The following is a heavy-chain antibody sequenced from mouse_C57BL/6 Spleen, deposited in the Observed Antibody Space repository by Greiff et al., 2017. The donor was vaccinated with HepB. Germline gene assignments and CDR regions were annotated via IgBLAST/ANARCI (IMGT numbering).Heavy chain of an antibody. Sequence: QVQLQQSGAELVKPGASVKISCKASGYAFSSYWMNWVKQRPGKGLEWIGQIYPGDGDTNYNGKFKGKATRTADKSSSTAYMQLSSLTSEDSAVYFCARQLRAYAMDYWGQGTSVTVSS. CDR3: ARQLRAYAMDY. CDR2: IYPGDGDT. CDR1: GYAFSSYW. V-gene: IGHV1-80*01. J-gene: IGHJ4*01. D-gene: IGHD1-3*01.